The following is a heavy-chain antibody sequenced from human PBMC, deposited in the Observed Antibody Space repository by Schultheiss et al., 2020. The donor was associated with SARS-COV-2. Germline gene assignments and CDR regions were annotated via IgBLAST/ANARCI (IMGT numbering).Heavy chain of an antibody. J-gene: IGHJ3*02. CDR3: ARVGSSSPTWAFDI. CDR1: GGSISSGGYY. D-gene: IGHD6-13*01. CDR2: IYTSGST. Sequence: SETLSLTCTVSGGSISSGGYYWSWIRQPAGKGLEWIGRIYTSGSTNYNPALKSRVTISVDTSKNQFSLQLSSVTAADTAVYYCARVGSSSPTWAFDIWGQGTMVTVSS. V-gene: IGHV4-61*02.